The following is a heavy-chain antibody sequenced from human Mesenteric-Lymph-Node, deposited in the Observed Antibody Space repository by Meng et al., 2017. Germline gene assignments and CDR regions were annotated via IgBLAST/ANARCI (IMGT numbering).Heavy chain of an antibody. CDR1: GYTFTSYY. D-gene: IGHD2-21*02. J-gene: IGHJ5*02. Sequence: SVNVSCKASGYTFTSYYMHWVRQAPGQGLECMGIINPCRGSTSYAQKFQGRVTMTRDTSTSTVYMELSSLRSEETAVYYWARGLIVVVTAILPGWFDPWGQGTLVTVS. CDR3: ARGLIVVVTAILPGWFDP. CDR2: INPCRGST. V-gene: IGHV1-46*01.